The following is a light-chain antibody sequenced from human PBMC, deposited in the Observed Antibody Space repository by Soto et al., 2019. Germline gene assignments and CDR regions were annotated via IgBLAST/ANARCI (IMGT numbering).Light chain of an antibody. Sequence: QAVVTQPASVSGSPGQSITISCTGTSSDVGSSNLVSWYQQHPGKAPKLMIYEGSERPSGVSNRFSGSKSGNTASLTISGLQAEDEADYYCCSFAGSTTFVFGGGTKVTVL. CDR3: CSFAGSTTFV. CDR2: EGS. V-gene: IGLV2-23*03. J-gene: IGLJ2*01. CDR1: SSDVGSSNL.